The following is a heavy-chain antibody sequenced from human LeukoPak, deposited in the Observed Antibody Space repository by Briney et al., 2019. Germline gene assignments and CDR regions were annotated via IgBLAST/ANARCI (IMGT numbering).Heavy chain of an antibody. CDR2: IYYTGST. CDR3: ARRAPGYYDY. CDR1: GGSISSYY. J-gene: IGHJ4*02. Sequence: PSETLSLTCTVSGGSISSYYWSWIRQPPGKGLEWIGYIYYTGSTTYNPSLESRLTISVDTSKNQFSLNLSSVTAADTAVYYCARRAPGYYDYWGQGTLVTVSS. V-gene: IGHV4-59*08.